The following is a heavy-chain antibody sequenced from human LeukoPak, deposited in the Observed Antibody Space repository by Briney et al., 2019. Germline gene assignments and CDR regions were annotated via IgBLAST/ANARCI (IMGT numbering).Heavy chain of an antibody. CDR3: ASGGGIQLWTPPNY. CDR1: GGSISGYY. CDR2: INHSGST. D-gene: IGHD5-18*01. J-gene: IGHJ4*02. Sequence: SETLSLTCAVYGGSISGYYWSWIRQPPGKGLEWIGEINHSGSTNYNPSLKSRVTISVDTSKNQFSLKLSSVTAADTAVYYCASGGGIQLWTPPNYWGQGTLVTVSS. V-gene: IGHV4-34*01.